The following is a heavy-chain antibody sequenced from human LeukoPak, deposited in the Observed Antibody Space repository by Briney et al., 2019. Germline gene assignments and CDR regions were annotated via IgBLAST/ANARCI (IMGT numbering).Heavy chain of an antibody. Sequence: ASVKVSCKASGYTFTGYYMHWVRQAPGQGLEWMGWINPNSGGTNYAQKFQGRVTMTRDTSISTAYMGLSRLRSDDTAVYYCARDRALSGSYLYYFDYWGQGTLVTVSS. CDR2: INPNSGGT. V-gene: IGHV1-2*02. CDR1: GYTFTGYY. CDR3: ARDRALSGSYLYYFDY. D-gene: IGHD1-26*01. J-gene: IGHJ4*02.